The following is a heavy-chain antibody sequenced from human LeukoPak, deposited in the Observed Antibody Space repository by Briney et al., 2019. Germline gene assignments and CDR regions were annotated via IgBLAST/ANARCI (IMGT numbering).Heavy chain of an antibody. J-gene: IGHJ4*02. CDR3: ARDEKPHSGSYFGNSDY. Sequence: SQTLSLTCAVSGDSVSSNSAAWSWIRQSPSRGLEWLGRTYYRSEWYSDYAVSVKSRITINPDTSKNQFSLQLNSVTPEDTAVYYCARDEKPHSGSYFGNSDYWGQGTLVTVSS. CDR2: TYYRSEWYS. D-gene: IGHD1-26*01. V-gene: IGHV6-1*01. CDR1: GDSVSSNSAA.